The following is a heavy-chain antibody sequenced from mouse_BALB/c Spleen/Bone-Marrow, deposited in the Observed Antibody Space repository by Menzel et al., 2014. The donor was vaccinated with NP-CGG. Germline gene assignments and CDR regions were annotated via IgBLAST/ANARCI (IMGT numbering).Heavy chain of an antibody. D-gene: IGHD2-14*01. CDR2: IDPANGNT. CDR1: GFNIKDTH. V-gene: IGHV14-3*02. Sequence: EAQGAESGAELVKPGASVKLACTASGFNIKDTHMHWVKQRPEQGLEWIGRIDPANGNTKYDPKFQGKATITADTSSNTAYLQLSSLTSEDTAVYYCASYRYGWYFDVWGAGTTVTVSS. CDR3: ASYRYGWYFDV. J-gene: IGHJ1*01.